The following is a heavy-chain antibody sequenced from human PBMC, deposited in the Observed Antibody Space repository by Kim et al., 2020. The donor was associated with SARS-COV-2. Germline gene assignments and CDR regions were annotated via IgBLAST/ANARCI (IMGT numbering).Heavy chain of an antibody. Sequence: SETLSLTCAVSGGSISSGGYSWSWIRQPPGKGLEWIGYIYHSGSTYYNPSLKSRVTISVDRSKNQFSLKLSSVTAADTAVYYCARGPLLRLGELLGAFDIWGQGTMVTVSS. D-gene: IGHD3-16*01. J-gene: IGHJ3*02. CDR3: ARGPLLRLGELLGAFDI. CDR1: GGSISSGGYS. V-gene: IGHV4-30-2*01. CDR2: IYHSGST.